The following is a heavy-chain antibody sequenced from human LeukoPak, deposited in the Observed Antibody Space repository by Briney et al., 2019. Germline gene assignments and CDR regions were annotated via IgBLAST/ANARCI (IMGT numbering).Heavy chain of an antibody. Sequence: GGSLRLSCAASGFTFSSYGMHLVRQAPGKGLECVALISYDGSKKYYADSVKGRFTISRDDSKNTVYLQMSSLRAEDTAMYYCAKWNGDILTGYYLDDWGQGTLVTVSS. CDR2: ISYDGSKK. J-gene: IGHJ4*02. CDR3: AKWNGDILTGYYLDD. CDR1: GFTFSSYG. D-gene: IGHD3-9*01. V-gene: IGHV3-30*18.